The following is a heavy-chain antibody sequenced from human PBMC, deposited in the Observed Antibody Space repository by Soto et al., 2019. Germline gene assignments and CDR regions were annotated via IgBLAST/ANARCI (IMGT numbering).Heavy chain of an antibody. J-gene: IGHJ4*02. V-gene: IGHV4-39*01. CDR1: SLSISSSSYY. D-gene: IGHD3-22*01. CDR3: VRHGMDYYDSSGYYYSPYYFDY. Sequence: SETLSLTGTVLSLSISSSSYYWASIRQPPAKELQWIGSIYDSGSTYYNQSLKSRVTISVDTSKNQFSLKLSSVTAADTAVYYCVRHGMDYYDSSGYYYSPYYFDYWGQGTLVTVS. CDR2: IYDSGST.